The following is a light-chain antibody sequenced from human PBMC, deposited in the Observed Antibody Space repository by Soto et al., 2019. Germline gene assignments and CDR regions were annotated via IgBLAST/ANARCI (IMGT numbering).Light chain of an antibody. Sequence: EIVLTQSPGTLSLSPGERATLSCRASQSVSSSYLAWYQQKPGQAPRLLIYGASSRATGIPDRFSGSGSGTDFTLTISRLEPDDFAVYYCQQYGSSPWTFGQGTKVEIK. CDR3: QQYGSSPWT. V-gene: IGKV3-20*01. CDR1: QSVSSSY. CDR2: GAS. J-gene: IGKJ1*01.